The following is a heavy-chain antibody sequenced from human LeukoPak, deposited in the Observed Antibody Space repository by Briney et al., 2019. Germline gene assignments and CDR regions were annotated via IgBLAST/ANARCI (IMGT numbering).Heavy chain of an antibody. CDR1: GFTFDDYG. CDR3: ARDSDGYYVVGAFDI. Sequence: GGSLRLSCAASGFTFDDYGMSWVRQAPGKGLEWVSGINWNGGSTGYADSVKGRFTISRDNAKNSLYLQMNSLRAEDTALYYCARDSDGYYVVGAFDIWGQGTMVTASS. V-gene: IGHV3-20*04. J-gene: IGHJ3*02. CDR2: INWNGGST. D-gene: IGHD3-22*01.